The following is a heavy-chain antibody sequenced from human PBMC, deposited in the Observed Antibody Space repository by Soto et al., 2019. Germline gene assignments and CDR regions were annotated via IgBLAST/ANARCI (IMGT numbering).Heavy chain of an antibody. CDR2: IDWDDDK. CDR1: GFSLSTSGMC. D-gene: IGHD2-2*02. J-gene: IGHJ3*02. CDR3: ARIRPTTSCYRVGAFDI. Sequence: SGPTLVNPTQTLTLTCTFSGFSLSTSGMCVSWIRQPPGKALEWLALIDWDDDKYYSTSLKTRLTISKDTSKNQVVLTMTNMDPVDTATYYCARIRPTTSCYRVGAFDIWGQGTMATVSS. V-gene: IGHV2-70*01.